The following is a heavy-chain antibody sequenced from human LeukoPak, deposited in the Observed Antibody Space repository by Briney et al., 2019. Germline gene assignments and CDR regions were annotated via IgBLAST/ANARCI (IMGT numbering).Heavy chain of an antibody. Sequence: PGGSLRLSCAASGFTFSSYSMNWVRQAPGKGLEWVSSISSSSSHIYYADSVKGRFTISRDNAKNSLYLQMNSLRAEDTAVYYCARGIGSLAFDYWGQGTLVTVSS. CDR3: ARGIGSLAFDY. V-gene: IGHV3-21*01. CDR2: ISSSSSHI. CDR1: GFTFSSYS. J-gene: IGHJ4*02. D-gene: IGHD1-26*01.